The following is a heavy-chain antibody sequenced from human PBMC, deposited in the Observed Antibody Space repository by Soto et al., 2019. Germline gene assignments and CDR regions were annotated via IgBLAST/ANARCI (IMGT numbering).Heavy chain of an antibody. V-gene: IGHV3-21*01. CDR2: ISLLSSYI. Sequence: GSLILSFSSSLFTLRSYRMNWVRQAPGKGLEWVSSISLLSSYIYYADSVKGRLTISRDNAKNSLYLQRNSLRAEDKAVYYCASSFSGYDDYWGQGTLVTV. CDR1: LFTLRSYR. CDR3: ASSFSGYDDY. D-gene: IGHD5-12*01. J-gene: IGHJ4*02.